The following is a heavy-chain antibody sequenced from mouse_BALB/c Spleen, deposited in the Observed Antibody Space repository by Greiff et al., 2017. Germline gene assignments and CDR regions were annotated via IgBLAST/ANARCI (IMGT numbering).Heavy chain of an antibody. CDR2: INPSSGYT. Sequence: QVQLKQSAAELARPGASVKMSCKASGYTFTSYTMHWVKQRPGQGLEWIGYINPSSGYTEYNQKFKDKTTLTADKSSSTAYMQLSSLTSEDSAVYYCASLLRLRYFDVWGAGTTVTVSS. J-gene: IGHJ1*01. V-gene: IGHV1-4*02. CDR3: ASLLRLRYFDV. D-gene: IGHD1-2*01. CDR1: GYTFTSYT.